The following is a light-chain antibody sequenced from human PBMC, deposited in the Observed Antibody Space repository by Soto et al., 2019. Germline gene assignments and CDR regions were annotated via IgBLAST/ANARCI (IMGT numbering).Light chain of an antibody. Sequence: DIQMTQSPSTLSASVGDRVTITCRASQSISSWFAWYQQKPGKAPKLLIYKASSLESGVPSRFRGSGSGTEFTLTNSSLQPDDFATDYGQQYNSYWTFGQGTKVEIK. CDR1: QSISSW. V-gene: IGKV1-5*03. J-gene: IGKJ1*01. CDR3: QQYNSYWT. CDR2: KAS.